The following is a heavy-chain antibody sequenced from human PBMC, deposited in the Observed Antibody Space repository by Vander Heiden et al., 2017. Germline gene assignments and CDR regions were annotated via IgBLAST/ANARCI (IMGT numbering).Heavy chain of an antibody. J-gene: IGHJ4*02. Sequence: EVQLSESGGVVARPGESVTLSCAASGFTFRDYAMTWIRQVPGRGLEWVSNINGPGGSTDYAASVRGRFTISRDNARNSLYLQMNSLSAEDTAFYYCARRSTMATLEGFDFWGQGTLVTVSS. V-gene: IGHV3-20*04. D-gene: IGHD5-12*01. CDR1: GFTFRDYA. CDR3: ARRSTMATLEGFDF. CDR2: INGPGGST.